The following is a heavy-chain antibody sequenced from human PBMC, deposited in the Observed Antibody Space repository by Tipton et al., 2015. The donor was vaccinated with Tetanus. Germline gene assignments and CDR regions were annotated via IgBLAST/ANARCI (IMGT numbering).Heavy chain of an antibody. CDR1: GGSISSADYY. J-gene: IGHJ4*02. D-gene: IGHD5-12*01. V-gene: IGHV4-30-2*01. CDR3: VRGRGLGAYSFGFEY. Sequence: TLSLTCTVSGGSISSADYYWSWIRQPPGQGLEWLGYIYQTDSTYYNPSVRSRLTLSLQRSKNQVSLKLSSVTAADTAVYYCVRGRGLGAYSFGFEYWGQGALVTVSS. CDR2: IYQTDST.